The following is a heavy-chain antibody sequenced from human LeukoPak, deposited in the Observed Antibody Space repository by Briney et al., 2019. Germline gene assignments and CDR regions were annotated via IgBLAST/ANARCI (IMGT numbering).Heavy chain of an antibody. CDR1: GYTFTSYD. CDR2: MNPNSGNT. J-gene: IGHJ5*02. Sequence: GASVKVSCKASGYTFTSYDINWVRQATGQGLEWMGWMNPNSGNTGYAQKFQGRITITRNTSISTAYMELSSLRSEDTAVYYCARESDGSGSYYSPWGQGTLVTVSS. CDR3: ARESDGSGSYYSP. D-gene: IGHD3-10*01. V-gene: IGHV1-8*03.